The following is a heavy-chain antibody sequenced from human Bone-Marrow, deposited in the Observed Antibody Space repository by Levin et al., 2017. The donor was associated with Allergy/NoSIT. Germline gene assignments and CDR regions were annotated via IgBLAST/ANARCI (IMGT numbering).Heavy chain of an antibody. CDR2: ISYDGSNK. CDR3: ARFWTGGWFDY. CDR1: GFTFSSYA. V-gene: IGHV3-30-3*01. J-gene: IGHJ4*02. Sequence: GGSLRLSCAASGFTFSSYAMHWVRQAPGKGLEWVAVISYDGSNKYYADSVKGRFTISRDNSKNTLYLQMNSLRAEDTAVYYCARFWTGGWFDYWGQGTLVTVSS. D-gene: IGHD3/OR15-3a*01.